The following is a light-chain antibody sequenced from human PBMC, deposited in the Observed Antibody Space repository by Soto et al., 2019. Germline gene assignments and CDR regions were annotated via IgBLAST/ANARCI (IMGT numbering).Light chain of an antibody. CDR1: LSVSSSY. Sequence: EIVLTQSPGTLSLSPGERATLSCRASLSVSSSYLAWYPQKPGQAPRLLIYGASSRATGIPDRFSGSGFGPDFTLTISRLEPEDFAVYYCQQYGSSPWTFGQGTKVEIK. V-gene: IGKV3-20*01. CDR2: GAS. J-gene: IGKJ1*01. CDR3: QQYGSSPWT.